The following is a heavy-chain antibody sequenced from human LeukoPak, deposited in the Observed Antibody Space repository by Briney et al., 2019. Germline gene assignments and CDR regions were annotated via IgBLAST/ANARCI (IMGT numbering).Heavy chain of an antibody. CDR3: AKDKSMIVVVGDAFDI. Sequence: PGGSLRLFCAASGFTFSSYAMSWVRQAPGKGLEWVSAISGSGGSTYYADSVKGRFTISRDNSRNTLYLQMNSLRAEDTAVYYCAKDKSMIVVVGDAFDIWGQGTMVTVSS. D-gene: IGHD3-22*01. V-gene: IGHV3-23*01. J-gene: IGHJ3*02. CDR1: GFTFSSYA. CDR2: ISGSGGST.